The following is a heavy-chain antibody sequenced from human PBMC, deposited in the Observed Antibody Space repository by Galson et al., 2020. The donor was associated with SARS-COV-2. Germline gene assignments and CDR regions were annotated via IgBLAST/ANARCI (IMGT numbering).Heavy chain of an antibody. J-gene: IGHJ4*02. CDR1: GGSISSGGYY. D-gene: IGHD1-7*01. CDR3: ARLDGGTEDVSDTYYVET. CDR2: IYYSGST. V-gene: IGHV4-31*03. Sequence: SETLSLTCTVSGGSISSGGYYWSWIRQHPGKGLEWIGYIYYSGSTYYNPSLKSRVTISVDTSKNQFSLRLSSVTAADTAVYYCARLDGGTEDVSDTYYVETWGQGTLVTVSS.